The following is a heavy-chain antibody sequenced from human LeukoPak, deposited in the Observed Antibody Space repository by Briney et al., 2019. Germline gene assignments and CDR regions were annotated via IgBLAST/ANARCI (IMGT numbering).Heavy chain of an antibody. CDR1: GFTFSSYA. CDR2: ISGSGGST. J-gene: IGHJ5*02. Sequence: GGSLRLSCAASGFTFSSYAMSWVRQAPGKGLEWVSAISGSGGSTYYADSVKGRFTISRDNSKNTLYLQMNSLRAEDTAVYYCARLRSITMVRGVGENWFDPWGQGTLVTVSS. D-gene: IGHD3-10*01. V-gene: IGHV3-23*01. CDR3: ARLRSITMVRGVGENWFDP.